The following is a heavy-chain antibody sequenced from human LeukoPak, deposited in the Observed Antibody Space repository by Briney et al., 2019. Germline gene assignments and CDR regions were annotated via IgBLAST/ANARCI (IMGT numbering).Heavy chain of an antibody. CDR1: GFMFSSNW. V-gene: IGHV3-7*03. J-gene: IGHJ4*02. CDR3: AKEGRSLQTY. CDR2: IKEDGTET. Sequence: GGSLRLSCAASGFMFSSNWMSWARLAPGKGLEWVANIKEDGTETYYVDSVKGRFTISRDNAKNSLYLQMNSLRVEDTAVYYCAKEGRSLQTYWGQGTLVTVSS. D-gene: IGHD5-24*01.